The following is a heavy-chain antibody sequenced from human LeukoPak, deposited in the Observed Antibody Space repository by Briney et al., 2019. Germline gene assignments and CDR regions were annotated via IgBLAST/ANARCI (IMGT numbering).Heavy chain of an antibody. Sequence: GGSLRLSCAASGFSFDDYGLTWVRQAPGKGLEWVSGINWNGDSTDYADSVKGRFTISRDNAKNSLYLQMNSLRTEDTALYYCAKDSVGGMGDYWGQGTLVTVSS. CDR3: AKDSVGGMGDY. CDR1: GFSFDDYG. CDR2: INWNGDST. V-gene: IGHV3-20*04. J-gene: IGHJ4*02. D-gene: IGHD3-16*01.